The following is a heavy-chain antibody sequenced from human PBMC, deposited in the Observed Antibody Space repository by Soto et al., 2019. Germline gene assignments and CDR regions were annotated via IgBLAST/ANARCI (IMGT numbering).Heavy chain of an antibody. CDR2: IYHSGST. Sequence: SETLSLTCAVSGGSISTSHWWSWVHQPPGKGLEWIGEIYHSGSTNYNPSLKSRVTISVDRSKNQFSLKLSSVTAADTAVYYCAAGGGLPRYYWGQGTLVTVSS. CDR1: GGSISTSHW. V-gene: IGHV4-4*02. J-gene: IGHJ4*02. D-gene: IGHD5-12*01. CDR3: AAGGGLPRYY.